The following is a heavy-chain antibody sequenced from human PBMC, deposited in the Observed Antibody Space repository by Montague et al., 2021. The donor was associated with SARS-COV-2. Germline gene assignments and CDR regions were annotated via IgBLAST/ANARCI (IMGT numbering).Heavy chain of an antibody. CDR1: GGSISSGSYY. V-gene: IGHV4-61*02. D-gene: IGHD6-19*01. Sequence: TLSLTCTVSGGSISSGSYYWSWIRQPAGKGLEWIGSISISGSTNYNPSLKSRVTISVDTSKNQFSLKLSSVTAADTAVYYCARDLAVAGLFDYWGQGTLVTVSS. CDR2: ISISGST. CDR3: ARDLAVAGLFDY. J-gene: IGHJ4*02.